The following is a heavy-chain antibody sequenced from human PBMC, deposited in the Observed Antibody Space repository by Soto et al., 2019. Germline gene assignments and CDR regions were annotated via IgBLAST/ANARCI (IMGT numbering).Heavy chain of an antibody. CDR2: ISGSGGST. J-gene: IGHJ4*02. V-gene: IGHV3-23*01. CDR1: GFTFSSYA. CDR3: GKIWQPVPGGCLYFDY. Sequence: GGSLRLSCAASGFTFSSYAMSWVRQAPGKGLEWVSAISGSGGSTYYADSVKGRFTISRDNSKNTLYLQMNSLRAEDTAVYYCGKIWQPVPGGCLYFDYWGQGTLVTVSS. D-gene: IGHD6-6*01.